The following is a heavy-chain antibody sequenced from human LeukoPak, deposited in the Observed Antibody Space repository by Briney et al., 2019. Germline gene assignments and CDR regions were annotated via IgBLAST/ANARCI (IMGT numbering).Heavy chain of an antibody. V-gene: IGHV4-4*02. Sequence: SETLSLTCTVSGGFISNINWWSWVRPPPGRGLEWIGEVHQSGVTNYNPSLKSRVTISLVKSNNQFSLKLNSVTAADTAVYFCAENGPWSLKYWGQGTLVTVSS. J-gene: IGHJ4*02. D-gene: IGHD2-15*01. CDR3: AENGPWSLKY. CDR1: GGFISNINW. CDR2: VHQSGVT.